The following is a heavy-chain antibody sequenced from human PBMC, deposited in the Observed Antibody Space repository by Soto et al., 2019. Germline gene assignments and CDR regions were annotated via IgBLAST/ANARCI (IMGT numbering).Heavy chain of an antibody. CDR1: GGSISSYY. CDR3: ARDYYGSGSYYNQYYGMDV. J-gene: IGHJ6*02. V-gene: IGHV4-59*01. D-gene: IGHD3-10*01. Sequence: SETLSLTCTVSGGSISSYYWSWIRQPPGKGLEWIGDIYYSGSTNYNPSLKSRVTISVDTSNNQFSLKLISVTAADTAVYYCARDYYGSGSYYNQYYGMDVWGQGTTVT. CDR2: IYYSGST.